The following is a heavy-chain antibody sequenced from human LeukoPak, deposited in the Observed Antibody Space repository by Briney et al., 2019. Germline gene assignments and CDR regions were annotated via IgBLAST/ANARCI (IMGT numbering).Heavy chain of an antibody. CDR3: ARALGQRYCSGGSCPPAQH. CDR1: GFTFSSYA. J-gene: IGHJ1*01. CDR2: ISYGGSNK. V-gene: IGHV3-30*04. Sequence: PGRSLRLSCAASGFTFSSYAMHWVRQAPGKGLEWVAVISYGGSNKYYADSVKGRFTISRDNSKNTLYLQMNSLRAEDTAVYYCARALGQRYCSGGSCPPAQHWGQGTLVTVSS. D-gene: IGHD2-15*01.